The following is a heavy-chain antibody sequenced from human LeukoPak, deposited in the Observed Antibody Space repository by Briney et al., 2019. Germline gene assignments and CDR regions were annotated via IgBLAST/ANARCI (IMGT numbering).Heavy chain of an antibody. CDR2: ISWNSGSI. CDR3: AKDMYYFQHYYDSSGHFDY. V-gene: IGHV3-9*01. D-gene: IGHD3-22*01. J-gene: IGHJ4*02. Sequence: GGSLRLSCAASGFTVSSNYMSWVRQAPGKGLEWVSGISWNSGSIGYADSVKGRFTISRDNAKNSLYLQMNSLRAEDTALYYCAKDMYYFQHYYDSSGHFDYWGQGTLVTVSS. CDR1: GFTVSSNY.